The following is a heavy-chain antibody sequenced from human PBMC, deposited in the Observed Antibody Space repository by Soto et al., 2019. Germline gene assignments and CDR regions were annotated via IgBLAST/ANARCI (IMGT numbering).Heavy chain of an antibody. Sequence: QVQLQESGPGLVKPSQTLSLTCTVSGGSISSGGYYWSWIRQHPGKGLEWIGYIYYSGSTYYNPSLKSRVTRSVDTSKNQCSLKLSSVTAADTAVYYCARGRGLLWFGELLGWFDPWGQGTLVTVSS. CDR3: ARGRGLLWFGELLGWFDP. CDR1: GGSISSGGYY. J-gene: IGHJ5*02. CDR2: IYYSGST. V-gene: IGHV4-31*03. D-gene: IGHD3-10*01.